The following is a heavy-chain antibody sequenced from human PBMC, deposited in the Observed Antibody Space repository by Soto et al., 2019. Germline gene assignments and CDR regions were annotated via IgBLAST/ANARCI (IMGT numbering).Heavy chain of an antibody. V-gene: IGHV4-39*01. J-gene: IGHJ4*02. Sequence: SETLSLTCTVSGGSISSSSYYWGWIRQPPGKGLEWIGSIYYSGSTYYNPSLKSRVTISVDTSRNQFSLKLSSVTAADTAVYYCARQVQVRGVLFAYWGQGTLVIVSS. CDR2: IYYSGST. D-gene: IGHD3-10*01. CDR1: GGSISSSSYY. CDR3: ARQVQVRGVLFAY.